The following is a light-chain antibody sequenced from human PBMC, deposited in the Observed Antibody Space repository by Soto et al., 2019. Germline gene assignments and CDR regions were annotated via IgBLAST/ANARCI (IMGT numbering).Light chain of an antibody. CDR3: QQYNSYWT. J-gene: IGKJ1*01. CDR1: QSISSW. V-gene: IGKV1-5*03. CDR2: KAS. Sequence: DIQMTQSPSTLSASAGDRVTITCRASQSISSWLAWYQQKPGKAPKLLIYKASSLESGVPSRFSGSGSGTELTLTISSLQPDDFATYYCQQYNSYWTFGQGTKVEIK.